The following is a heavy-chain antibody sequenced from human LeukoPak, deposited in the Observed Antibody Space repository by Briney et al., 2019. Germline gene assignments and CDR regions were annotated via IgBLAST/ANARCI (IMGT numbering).Heavy chain of an antibody. CDR3: ARGRITMVRGAVDY. J-gene: IGHJ4*02. Sequence: SETLSLTCAVYGGSFSGYYWSWIRQPPGKGLEWIGEINHSGSTNCNPSLKSRVTISVDTSKNQFSLKLSSVTAADTAVYYCARGRITMVRGAVDYWGQGTLVTVSS. CDR1: GGSFSGYY. D-gene: IGHD3-10*01. V-gene: IGHV4-34*01. CDR2: INHSGST.